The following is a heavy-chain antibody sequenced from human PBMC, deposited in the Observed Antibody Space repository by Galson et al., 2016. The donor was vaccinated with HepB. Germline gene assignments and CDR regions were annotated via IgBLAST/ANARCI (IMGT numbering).Heavy chain of an antibody. D-gene: IGHD5-18*01. CDR1: GGSISSGDYY. Sequence: LSLPCTVSGGSISSGDYYWSWIRQHPGKGLEWIEYIHSDANSYYNPSFKSRSTIAADTSKNQFTVKLSSVTSADTAIYYFASGDVKETAMGVVSWGQGTLVTVSS. J-gene: IGHJ4*02. CDR2: IHSDANS. V-gene: IGHV4-31*03. CDR3: ASGDVKETAMGVVS.